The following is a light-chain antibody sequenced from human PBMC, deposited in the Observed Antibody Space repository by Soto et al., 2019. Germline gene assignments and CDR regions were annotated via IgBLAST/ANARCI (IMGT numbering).Light chain of an antibody. CDR1: QSVSSY. V-gene: IGKV3-11*01. CDR3: QQRSNWPPNT. CDR2: DAT. Sequence: DIVLTQSPATLSLSPGERATFSCRASQSVSSYLAWYQQKPGQAPRLLIYDATSRATGIPARFSGSGSGTDFTLTISSLEPEDLAVYYCQQRSNWPPNTFGQGTKLEIK. J-gene: IGKJ2*01.